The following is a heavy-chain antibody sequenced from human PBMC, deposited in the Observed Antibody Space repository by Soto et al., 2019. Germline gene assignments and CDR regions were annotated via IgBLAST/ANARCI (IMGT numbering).Heavy chain of an antibody. CDR3: AREENRSLGA. CDR1: GGSISSGGYY. V-gene: IGHV4-31*03. Sequence: SETLSVTCTVSGGSISSGGYYWSWIRQHPGKGLEWIGYIYYSGSTYYNPSLKSRVTISVDTSKNQFSLKLSSVTAADTAVYYCAREENRSLGAWGQGTLVTVSS. J-gene: IGHJ5*02. CDR2: IYYSGST.